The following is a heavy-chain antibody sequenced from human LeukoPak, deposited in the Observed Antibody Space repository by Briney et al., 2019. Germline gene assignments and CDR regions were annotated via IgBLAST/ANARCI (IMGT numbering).Heavy chain of an antibody. J-gene: IGHJ4*02. Sequence: GGSLRLSCAASGFSFSTHSMNWVRQAPGKGLEWVSSISSSSSYIYYADSVKGRFAISRDNAQNSLYLQMNSLRAEDTALYYCAREITAAGNYFDCWGQGTLVTVSS. D-gene: IGHD6-13*01. V-gene: IGHV3-21*01. CDR2: ISSSSSYI. CDR1: GFSFSTHS. CDR3: AREITAAGNYFDC.